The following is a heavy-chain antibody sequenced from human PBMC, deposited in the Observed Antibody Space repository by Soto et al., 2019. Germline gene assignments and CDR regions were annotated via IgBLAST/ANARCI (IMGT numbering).Heavy chain of an antibody. CDR3: ARAPDY. Sequence: QLHLQESSPGLVKPSETLSLTCTVSGGSVSSSGSHYWGWIRQPPGQGLEWIGSIYHSGSTYYNPSLKSRVTISVDTSKNQFSLELNSVTAADTAIYYCARAPDYWGQGTLVTVSS. V-gene: IGHV4-39*01. J-gene: IGHJ4*02. CDR2: IYHSGST. CDR1: GGSVSSSGSHY.